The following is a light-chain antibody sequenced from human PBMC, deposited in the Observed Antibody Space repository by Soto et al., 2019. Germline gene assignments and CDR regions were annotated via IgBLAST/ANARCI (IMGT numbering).Light chain of an antibody. V-gene: IGKV3-11*01. CDR2: DAS. CDR1: QSVSNY. CDR3: QQRSNWPPIT. Sequence: EIVLTQSPATLSLSPGERATLSCRASQSVSNYLAWYQQKPGHAPRLLIYDASNRATGIPARFNGSGSGTDFTLTISTLEPEDFAIYYCQQRSNWPPITFGQGTRLEIK. J-gene: IGKJ5*01.